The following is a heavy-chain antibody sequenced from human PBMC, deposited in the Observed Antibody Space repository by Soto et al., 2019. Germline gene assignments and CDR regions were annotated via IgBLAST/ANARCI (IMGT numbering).Heavy chain of an antibody. CDR3: TTGVYYDFWSGKYGMDV. Sequence: PGGSLRLSCAASGFTFSNAWMNWVRQAPGKGLEWVGRIKSKTDGGTTDYAAPVRGRCTIARDDSKNTLYLQMKSLKTEDTAVYYCTTGVYYDFWSGKYGMDVWAQGTTVPVSS. J-gene: IGHJ6*02. V-gene: IGHV3-15*07. CDR2: IKSKTDGGTT. D-gene: IGHD3-3*01. CDR1: GFTFSNAW.